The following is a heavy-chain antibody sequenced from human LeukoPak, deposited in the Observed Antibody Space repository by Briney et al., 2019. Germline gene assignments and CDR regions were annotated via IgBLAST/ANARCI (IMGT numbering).Heavy chain of an antibody. Sequence: LRLSCFASRATCTTYGKNWVLHASGKELEWVSGIGGSGTRTYYADSVKGRFTISRDNSKNTLYLQMNSLRDEDTAVYYCAKDSHWILFDDWGQGTLVTVSS. D-gene: IGHD2-2*03. CDR1: RATCTTYG. V-gene: IGHV3-23*01. CDR3: AKDSHWILFDD. J-gene: IGHJ4*02. CDR2: IGGSGTRT.